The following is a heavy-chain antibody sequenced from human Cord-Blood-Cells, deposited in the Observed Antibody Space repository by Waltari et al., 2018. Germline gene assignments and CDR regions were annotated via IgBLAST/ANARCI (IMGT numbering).Heavy chain of an antibody. CDR2: INHSGST. V-gene: IGHV4-34*01. J-gene: IGHJ4*02. Sequence: QVQLQQWGAGLLKPSETLSLTCAVYGGSFSGYYWSWIRQPPGKGLVWIGEINHSGSTNTNPALKSRVTISVDTSKNQFSLKLSSVTAADTAVYYCARFEYSSSYYFDYWGQGTLVTVSS. D-gene: IGHD6-6*01. CDR3: ARFEYSSSYYFDY. CDR1: GGSFSGYY.